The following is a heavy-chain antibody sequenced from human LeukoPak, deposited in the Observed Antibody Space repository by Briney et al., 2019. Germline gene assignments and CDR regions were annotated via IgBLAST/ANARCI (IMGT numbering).Heavy chain of an antibody. CDR3: ARDGQQLVFSYYYYYYMDV. J-gene: IGHJ6*03. CDR2: ISSSSSYI. D-gene: IGHD6-13*01. Sequence: PGGSLRLSCAASGFTFSSYSMNWVRQAPGKGLEWVSSISSSSSYIYYADSVKGRFTISRDNAKNSLYLQMNSLRAEDTAVYYCARDGQQLVFSYYYYYYMDVWGKGTMVTVSS. CDR1: GFTFSSYS. V-gene: IGHV3-21*01.